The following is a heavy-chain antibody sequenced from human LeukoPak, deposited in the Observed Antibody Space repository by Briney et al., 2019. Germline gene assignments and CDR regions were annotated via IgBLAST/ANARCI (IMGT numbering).Heavy chain of an antibody. V-gene: IGHV1-69*05. J-gene: IGHJ4*02. CDR3: ARSTYSYDQFDY. Sequence: AASVKVSCKASGGTFSSYAISWVRQAPGQGLEWMGRIIPIFGTANYAQKFQGRVTITTDESTSTAYMELSSLRSEDTAVYYCARSTYSYDQFDYLGQGTLVTVSS. CDR2: IIPIFGTA. CDR1: GGTFSSYA. D-gene: IGHD5-18*01.